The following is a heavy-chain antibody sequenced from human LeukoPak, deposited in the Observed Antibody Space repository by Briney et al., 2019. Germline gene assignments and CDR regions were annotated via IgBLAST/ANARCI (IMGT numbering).Heavy chain of an antibody. Sequence: GGSLRLSCAASGFTFSSYSMNWVRQAPGKGLEWVSSISSSSYIYYADSVKGRFTISRDNAKNSLYLQMNSLRAEDTAVHYCAREGVVVPAAPLDYWGQGTLVTVSS. CDR1: GFTFSSYS. J-gene: IGHJ4*02. CDR3: AREGVVVPAAPLDY. CDR2: ISSSSYI. V-gene: IGHV3-21*01. D-gene: IGHD2-2*01.